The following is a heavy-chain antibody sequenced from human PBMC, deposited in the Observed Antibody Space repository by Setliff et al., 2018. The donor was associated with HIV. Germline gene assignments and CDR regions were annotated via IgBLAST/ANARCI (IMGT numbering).Heavy chain of an antibody. CDR3: ARARAAGFGINGFDS. D-gene: IGHD6-19*01. J-gene: IGHJ4*02. CDR2: VFSAGHS. V-gene: IGHV4-61*09. Sequence: PSETLSLTCSVSGDSIRSARHSWTWIRQPVGKPPEWIGHVFSAGHSNYNPSLRGRVAMSPDQYKNQFSLSLDSVTAADTAVYSCARARAAGFGINGFDSWGQGTQVTV. CDR1: GDSIRSARHS.